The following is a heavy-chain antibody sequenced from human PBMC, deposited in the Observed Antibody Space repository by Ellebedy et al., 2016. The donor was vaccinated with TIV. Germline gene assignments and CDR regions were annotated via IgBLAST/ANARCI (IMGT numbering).Heavy chain of an antibody. CDR1: GASVNSGTYS. J-gene: IGHJ4*02. D-gene: IGHD3-3*01. V-gene: IGHV4-61*01. Sequence: SETLSLXXSVSGASVNSGTYSWNWFRQPPGKGLEWIGYMYNSGRSNYNPSLKSRVSISVDSSKDQFSLNLQSVTAVDTALNYCARGVLSGFGQHFDYWGQGTLVTVS. CDR2: MYNSGRS. CDR3: ARGVLSGFGQHFDY.